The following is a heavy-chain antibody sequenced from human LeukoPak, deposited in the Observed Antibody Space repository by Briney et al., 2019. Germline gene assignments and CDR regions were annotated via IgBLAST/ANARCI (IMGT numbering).Heavy chain of an antibody. D-gene: IGHD4-4*01. Sequence: PSETLSLTCAVYGGSFSGYYWSWIRQRPGKGLEWIGNIHSDGTPSYNPSLRGRVSISRDRSKNQFSLRLTSVTAGDTAFYYCARDRGDYSGDPGYFDYWGQGPLVTVSS. CDR2: IHSDGTP. V-gene: IGHV4-34*09. CDR1: GGSFSGYY. J-gene: IGHJ4*02. CDR3: ARDRGDYSGDPGYFDY.